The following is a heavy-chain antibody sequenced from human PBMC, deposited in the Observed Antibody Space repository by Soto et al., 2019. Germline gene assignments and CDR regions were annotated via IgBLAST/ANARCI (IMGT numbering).Heavy chain of an antibody. J-gene: IGHJ4*02. CDR1: GRSITSYY. CDR3: ARTYDSNGYANEFVS. Sequence: QVVLQESGPGLVKPSETLSLTCSVSGRSITSYYWSWVRQPPGKGLEWIGYIYDNGITSQNPSLKSRVTTSADTSQNQFSLKLTSVTGADTAVYYCARTYDSNGYANEFVSWGQGILVTVTS. CDR2: IYDNGIT. V-gene: IGHV4-59*12. D-gene: IGHD3-22*01.